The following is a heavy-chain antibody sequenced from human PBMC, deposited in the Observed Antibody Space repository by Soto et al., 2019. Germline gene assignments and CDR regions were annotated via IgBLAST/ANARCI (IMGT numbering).Heavy chain of an antibody. V-gene: IGHV4-59*01. J-gene: IGHJ5*02. D-gene: IGHD5-12*01. Sequence: PSETLSLTCTVSGDSISTYNWGWIRQPPWKGLEWIGCIYYSGVTNYNPSLKSRVTISVDTPKNQLSLKLNSVTAADTAVYYCARVAADIASWLDPWGQGTLVT. CDR2: IYYSGVT. CDR1: GDSISTYN. CDR3: ARVAADIASWLDP.